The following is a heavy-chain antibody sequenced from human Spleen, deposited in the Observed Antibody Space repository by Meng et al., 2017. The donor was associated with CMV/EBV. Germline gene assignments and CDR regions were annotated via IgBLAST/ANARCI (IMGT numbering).Heavy chain of an antibody. CDR3: ARDGYCSNGVCYMHYFDY. Sequence: GGSLRLSCAASKFTFGGYCMNWVRQAPGKGLEWVSSISSTSTYIYYADSVKGRFTIARDNAKNSLYLQMTSLRAEDTAVYYCARDGYCSNGVCYMHYFDYWGQGTLVTVSS. CDR2: ISSTSTYI. J-gene: IGHJ4*02. D-gene: IGHD2-8*01. V-gene: IGHV3-21*04. CDR1: KFTFGGYC.